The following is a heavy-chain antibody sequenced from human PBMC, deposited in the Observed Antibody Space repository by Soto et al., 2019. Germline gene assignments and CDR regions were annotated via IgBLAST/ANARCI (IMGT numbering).Heavy chain of an antibody. V-gene: IGHV3-30-3*01. CDR1: GFNFNTYT. CDR2: ISYDGNYE. Sequence: GGSLRLSCAASGFNFNTYTMHWVRQAPGKGLEWMAVISYDGNYEYFADSVKGRFTISRDNSRNTLFLQMNSLRVDDTAVYFCARASVAATWGYSFDYWGQGALVTVSS. CDR3: ARASVAATWGYSFDY. D-gene: IGHD6-19*01. J-gene: IGHJ4*02.